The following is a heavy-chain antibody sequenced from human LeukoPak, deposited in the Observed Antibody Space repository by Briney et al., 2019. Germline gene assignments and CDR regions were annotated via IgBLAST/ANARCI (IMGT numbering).Heavy chain of an antibody. CDR3: ARGHSTMVRGARRSYYYGMDV. J-gene: IGHJ6*02. D-gene: IGHD3-10*01. Sequence: GASVKVSCKASGYTFTSYDINWVRQATGQGLEWMGWMNPNSGNTGYAQKFQGRVTMTRNTSISTAYMELSSLRSEDTAVYYCARGHSTMVRGARRSYYYGMDVWGQGTTVTVSS. V-gene: IGHV1-8*01. CDR1: GYTFTSYD. CDR2: MNPNSGNT.